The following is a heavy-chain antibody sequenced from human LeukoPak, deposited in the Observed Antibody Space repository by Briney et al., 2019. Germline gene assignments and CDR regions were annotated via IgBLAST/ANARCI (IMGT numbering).Heavy chain of an antibody. J-gene: IGHJ3*02. CDR3: AKDITPGSYGPFDI. Sequence: GGSLRLSCAASGFTFTRYSMNWVRQAPGKGLEWVSSVSSSSSYIYYADSVKGRFTISRDNAKNSLYLQMNSLRAEDMALYYCAKDITPGSYGPFDIWGQGTMVTVSS. CDR2: VSSSSSYI. D-gene: IGHD1-26*01. V-gene: IGHV3-21*04. CDR1: GFTFTRYS.